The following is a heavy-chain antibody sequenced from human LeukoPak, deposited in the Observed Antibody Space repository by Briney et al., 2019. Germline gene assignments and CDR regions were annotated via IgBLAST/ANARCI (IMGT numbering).Heavy chain of an antibody. CDR1: GYTFTSYG. CDR2: ISAYNGNT. Sequence: ASVKVSCKASGYTFTSYGISWVRRAPGQGLEWMGWISAYNGNTNYAQKLQGRVTMTTDTSTSTAYMELRSLRSDDTAVYYCARSLRSGYSSGWLTGWFDPWGQGTLVTVSS. J-gene: IGHJ5*02. CDR3: ARSLRSGYSSGWLTGWFDP. D-gene: IGHD6-19*01. V-gene: IGHV1-18*01.